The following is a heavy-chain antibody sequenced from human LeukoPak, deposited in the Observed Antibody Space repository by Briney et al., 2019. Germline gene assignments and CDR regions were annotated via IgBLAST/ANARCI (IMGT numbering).Heavy chain of an antibody. J-gene: IGHJ4*02. D-gene: IGHD2-2*01. CDR2: IIPIFGTA. CDR3: ARGRGYCSSTSCPYYFDY. CDR1: GGTFSSYA. V-gene: IGHV1-69*13. Sequence: SVKVSCKAPGGTFSSYAISWVRQAPGQGLEWMGGIIPIFGTANYAQKFQGRVTITADESTSTAYMELSSLRSEDTAVYYCARGRGYCSSTSCPYYFDYWGQGTLVTVSS.